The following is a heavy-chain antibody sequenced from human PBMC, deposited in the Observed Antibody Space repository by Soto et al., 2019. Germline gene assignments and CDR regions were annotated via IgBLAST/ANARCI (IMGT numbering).Heavy chain of an antibody. CDR3: ARVMMVRGVVFEY. CDR1: GFSVSSTY. Sequence: GSLRLCCAVAGFSVSSTYMSWVRQAPGKGLEWVSVMYSGGSAYYADSVKGRFSISRENSKNTLSLQMNSLRAEDTAVYYCARVMMVRGVVFEYWGRGTLVTVSS. CDR2: MYSGGSA. J-gene: IGHJ4*02. D-gene: IGHD3-10*01. V-gene: IGHV3-53*01.